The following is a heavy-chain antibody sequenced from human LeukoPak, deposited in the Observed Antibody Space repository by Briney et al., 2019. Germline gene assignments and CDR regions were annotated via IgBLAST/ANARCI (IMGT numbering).Heavy chain of an antibody. Sequence: NTGGSLRLSCAASGFTFSNYVVSWIRQPPGKGLEWIGEINHSGSTNYNPSLKSRVTISVDTSKNQFSLKLSSVTAADTAVYYCARGTYYYGSGSRDWGQGTLVTVSS. CDR1: GFTFSNYV. J-gene: IGHJ4*02. CDR3: ARGTYYYGSGSRD. V-gene: IGHV4-34*01. D-gene: IGHD3-10*01. CDR2: INHSGST.